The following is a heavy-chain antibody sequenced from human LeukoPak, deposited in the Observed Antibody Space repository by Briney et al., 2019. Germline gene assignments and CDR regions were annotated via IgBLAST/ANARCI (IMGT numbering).Heavy chain of an antibody. CDR1: AFTFSIYA. CDR2: ISSSGGST. Sequence: GGCLRLSCAASAFTFSIYAMSWVRQAPGKRLEWVSAISSSGGSTYYADSVKGRFTISRDNSKNTLYLQMNSLRAEDTAVYYCAKDPAPYYYDSSGYYNYFDYWGQGTLVTVSS. V-gene: IGHV3-23*01. D-gene: IGHD3-22*01. CDR3: AKDPAPYYYDSSGYYNYFDY. J-gene: IGHJ4*02.